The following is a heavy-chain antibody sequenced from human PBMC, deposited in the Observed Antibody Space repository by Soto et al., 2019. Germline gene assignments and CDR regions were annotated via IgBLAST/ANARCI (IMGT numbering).Heavy chain of an antibody. Sequence: GGSLRLSCAASGFTFSSYGMHWVRQAPGKGLEWVAVIWCDGSNKYYADSVKGRFTISRDNSKNTLYLQMNSLRAEDTAVYYCARNPADSYGMDVWGQGTTVTVSS. V-gene: IGHV3-33*01. CDR1: GFTFSSYG. J-gene: IGHJ6*02. CDR2: IWCDGSNK. CDR3: ARNPADSYGMDV.